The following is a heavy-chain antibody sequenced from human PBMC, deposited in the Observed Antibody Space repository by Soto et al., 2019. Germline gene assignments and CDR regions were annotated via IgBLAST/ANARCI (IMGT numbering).Heavy chain of an antibody. Sequence: GESLKISCKGSGQTFTNFWVTWVRQMPGKGLEGMGRIEPSDSYTNYGPSFQGHVSISVDTSINTAYLQWRSLKASDTAMFYWVSRGDGYCDAHSCSTGLWGQGTTVTVSS. CDR1: GQTFTNFW. D-gene: IGHD3-10*01. CDR2: IEPSDSYT. CDR3: VSRGDGYCDAHSCSTGL. J-gene: IGHJ1*01. V-gene: IGHV5-10-1*01.